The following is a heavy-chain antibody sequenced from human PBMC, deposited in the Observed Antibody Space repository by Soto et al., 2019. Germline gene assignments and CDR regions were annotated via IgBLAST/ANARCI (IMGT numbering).Heavy chain of an antibody. V-gene: IGHV1-3*01. J-gene: IGHJ6*02. CDR3: ARGWLCSSTGCPRYVMDL. CDR2: INAGNGNT. Sequence: ASVKVSCKASGYTFTSYAMHWVRQAPGQRLEWMGWINAGNGNTKYSQKFQGRVTITRDTSASTAYMELSSLRSEDTAVYYCARGWLCSSTGCPRYVMDLWGQGTTVTVS. D-gene: IGHD2-2*01. CDR1: GYTFTSYA.